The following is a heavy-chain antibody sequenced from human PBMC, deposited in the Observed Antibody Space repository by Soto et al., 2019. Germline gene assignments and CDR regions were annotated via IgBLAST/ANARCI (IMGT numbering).Heavy chain of an antibody. V-gene: IGHV4-59*01. CDR3: ARSHVDTATEFDY. J-gene: IGHJ4*02. CDR1: GGSISSYY. CDR2: IYYSGST. Sequence: PSETLSLTCTVSGGSISSYYWSWIRQPPGKGLEWIGYIYYSGSTNYNPSLKSRVTISVDTSKNQFSLKLSSVTAADTAVYYCARSHVDTATEFDYWGQRTLVTVS. D-gene: IGHD5-18*01.